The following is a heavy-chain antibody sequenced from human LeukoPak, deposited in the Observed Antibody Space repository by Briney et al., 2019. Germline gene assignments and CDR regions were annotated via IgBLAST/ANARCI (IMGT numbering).Heavy chain of an antibody. J-gene: IGHJ6*02. Sequence: SETLSLTCTVSGDSVRSDSSHWSWIRQPPGKGLEWIGYIHYNGNTNYNPSLKSRVTISLDKSKNQFSLELSSVTAADTAVYYCARNRGWYATDVWGQGTTVTVSS. CDR1: GDSVRSDSSH. V-gene: IGHV4-61*01. CDR2: IHYNGNT. D-gene: IGHD3-10*01. CDR3: ARNRGWYATDV.